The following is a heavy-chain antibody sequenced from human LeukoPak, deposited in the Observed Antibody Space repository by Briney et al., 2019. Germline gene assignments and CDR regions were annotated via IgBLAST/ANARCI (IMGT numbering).Heavy chain of an antibody. D-gene: IGHD2-2*01. CDR1: GFTFSSYW. Sequence: GGSLRLSCAASGFTFSSYWMSWVRQAPGKGLEWVANIKQDGSEKYYVDSVKGRFTIYRDNAKKTLYLQMNSLRAEDTAVYYCARGGGDIVVVQPRFDPWGQGTLVTVSS. V-gene: IGHV3-7*01. CDR2: IKQDGSEK. J-gene: IGHJ5*02. CDR3: ARGGGDIVVVQPRFDP.